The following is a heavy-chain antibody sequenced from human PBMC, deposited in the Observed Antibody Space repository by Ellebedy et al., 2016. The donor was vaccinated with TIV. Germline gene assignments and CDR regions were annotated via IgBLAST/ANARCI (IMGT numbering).Heavy chain of an antibody. J-gene: IGHJ4*02. CDR1: GFTFSSYS. Sequence: GGSLRLSCAASGFTFSSYSMNWVRQAPGKGLEWVSSISSSSSYIYYADSVKGRLTISRDNSKNTLYLQMNSLRAEDTAVYYCARDPPNVWGSYRYHQEYYFDYWGQGTLVTVSS. V-gene: IGHV3-21*01. CDR2: ISSSSSYI. D-gene: IGHD3-16*02. CDR3: ARDPPNVWGSYRYHQEYYFDY.